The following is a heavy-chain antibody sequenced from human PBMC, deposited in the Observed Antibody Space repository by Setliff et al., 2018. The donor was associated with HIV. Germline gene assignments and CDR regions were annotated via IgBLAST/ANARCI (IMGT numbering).Heavy chain of an antibody. Sequence: ASVKVSCKASGYTFTTYAINWVRQAPGQGLEWMGWINMYTANPSYAQGFTGRFVFSLDTSVSTAYLQISSLEAEDTALYYCARDRYGASFDSWGQGMLVTVSS. J-gene: IGHJ4*02. CDR1: GYTFTTYA. CDR2: INMYTANP. D-gene: IGHD3-16*02. V-gene: IGHV7-4-1*02. CDR3: ARDRYGASFDS.